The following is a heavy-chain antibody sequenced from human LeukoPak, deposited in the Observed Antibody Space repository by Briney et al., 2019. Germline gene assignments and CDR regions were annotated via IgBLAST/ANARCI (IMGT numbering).Heavy chain of an antibody. V-gene: IGHV3-53*01. Sequence: GGSLRLSCAASGFTVSSNYMSWVRQAPGKGLERVSVIYSGGSTYYADSVKGRFTISRDNSKNTLYLQMNSLRAEDTAVYYCARVVASSHAFDIWGQGTMVTVSS. CDR2: IYSGGST. D-gene: IGHD2-21*01. J-gene: IGHJ3*02. CDR3: ARVVASSHAFDI. CDR1: GFTVSSNY.